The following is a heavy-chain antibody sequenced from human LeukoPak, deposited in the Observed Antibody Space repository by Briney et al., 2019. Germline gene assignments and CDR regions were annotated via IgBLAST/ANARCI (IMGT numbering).Heavy chain of an antibody. D-gene: IGHD3-10*01. Sequence: HGESLQISCQGSGYSFTSYWIGWVRHVPGKGLEYMGIIYPGDSDTRYSPSFQGQVTISADKSISTAYLQWSSLKASDTAMYYCATLVGYGSFFDYWGQGTLVTVSS. CDR3: ATLVGYGSFFDY. CDR1: GYSFTSYW. V-gene: IGHV5-51*01. CDR2: IYPGDSDT. J-gene: IGHJ4*02.